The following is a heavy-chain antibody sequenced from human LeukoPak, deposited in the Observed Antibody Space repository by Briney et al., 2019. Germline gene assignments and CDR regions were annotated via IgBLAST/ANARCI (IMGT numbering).Heavy chain of an antibody. CDR1: GGSISSGGYS. D-gene: IGHD5-12*01. J-gene: IGHJ3*02. CDR3: ARGGGYAHDAFDI. Sequence: SETLSLTCAVSGGSISSGGYSWSWIRQPPGRGLEWIGYIYHSGSTYYNPSLKSRVTISVDRSKNQFSLKLSSVTAADTAVYYCARGGGYAHDAFDIWGQGTMVTVSS. V-gene: IGHV4-30-2*01. CDR2: IYHSGST.